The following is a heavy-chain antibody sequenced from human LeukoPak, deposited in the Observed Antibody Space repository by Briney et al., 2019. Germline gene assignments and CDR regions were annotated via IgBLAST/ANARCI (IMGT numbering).Heavy chain of an antibody. Sequence: QSGGSLRLSCAASGFTFSSYAMSWVRQAPGKGLEWVSAISGSGGSTYYADSVKGRFTISRDNSKNTLYLQMNSLRAEDTAVYYCAKLDVLLWFGGPNYDYWGQGTLVTVSS. V-gene: IGHV3-23*01. CDR2: ISGSGGST. D-gene: IGHD3-10*01. J-gene: IGHJ4*02. CDR3: AKLDVLLWFGGPNYDY. CDR1: GFTFSSYA.